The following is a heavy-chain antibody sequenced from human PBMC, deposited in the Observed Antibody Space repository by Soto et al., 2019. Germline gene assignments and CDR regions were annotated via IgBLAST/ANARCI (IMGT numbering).Heavy chain of an antibody. CDR2: IKGDGSEK. D-gene: IGHD6-6*01. CDR1: GFTFRTYW. J-gene: IGHJ4*02. V-gene: IGHV3-7*01. CDR3: ATSLI. Sequence: ESGGGLVQPGGSLRLSCAASGFTFRTYWMNWVRQAPGKGLEWVANIKGDGSEKYNVDPVKGRFTISRDNAMNSLYLQMNSLRAEDTAVYYCATSLIRGQGALVTVSS.